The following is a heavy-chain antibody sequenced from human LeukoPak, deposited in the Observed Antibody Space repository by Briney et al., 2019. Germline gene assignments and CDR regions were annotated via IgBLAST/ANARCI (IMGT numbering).Heavy chain of an antibody. CDR1: GFTFSSYA. Sequence: GGSLRLSCAASGFTFSSYAMHWVRQAPGKGLEWVAVISYDGSNKYYADSVKGRFTISRDNSKNTLYLQMNSLRAEDTAVYYCARDSYGENGLFDIWGQGTMVTVSS. J-gene: IGHJ3*02. CDR2: ISYDGSNK. V-gene: IGHV3-30-3*01. D-gene: IGHD5-18*01. CDR3: ARDSYGENGLFDI.